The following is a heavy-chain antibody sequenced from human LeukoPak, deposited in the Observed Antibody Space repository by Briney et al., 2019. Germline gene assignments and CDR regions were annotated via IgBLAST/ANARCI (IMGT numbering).Heavy chain of an antibody. J-gene: IGHJ4*02. CDR2: ISSTSSTI. V-gene: IGHV3-48*04. CDR1: EFTFSSYS. CDR3: ARCIAAAGYYFDY. D-gene: IGHD6-13*01. Sequence: GGSLRLSCAASEFTFSSYSMNWVRQAPGKGLEWVSSISSTSSTIYCADSVKGRFTISRDNAKNSLYLQMNSLRAEDTAVYNCARCIAAAGYYFDYWGQGTLVTVSS.